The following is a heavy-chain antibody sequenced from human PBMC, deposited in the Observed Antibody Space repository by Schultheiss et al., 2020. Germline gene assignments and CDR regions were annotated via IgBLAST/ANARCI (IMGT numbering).Heavy chain of an antibody. J-gene: IGHJ4*02. D-gene: IGHD3-3*01. CDR3: ARVGYYTTSGDYFDY. CDR1: GFTFSSYA. CDR2: ISGSGGST. Sequence: GGSLRLSCAASGFTFSSYAMSWVRQAPGKGLEWVSAISGSGGSTYYADSVKGRFTISRDNAKNSLYLQMNSLRAEDTAVYSCARVGYYTTSGDYFDYWGQGTLVTVSS. V-gene: IGHV3-23*01.